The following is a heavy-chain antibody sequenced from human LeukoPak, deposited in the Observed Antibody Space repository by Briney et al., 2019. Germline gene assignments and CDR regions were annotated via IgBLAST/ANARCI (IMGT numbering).Heavy chain of an antibody. CDR1: EFSVGSNY. CDR2: IYSGGST. D-gene: IGHD2-21*01. CDR3: ARDSGFSGTQRGEY. V-gene: IGHV3-66*02. Sequence: GGSLRLSCAASEFSVGSNYMTWVRQAPGKGLEWVSLIYSGGSTYYADSVKGRFTISRDNSKNTLYLQMNSLRAEDTAVYYCARDSGFSGTQRGEYWGQGTLVTVSS. J-gene: IGHJ4*02.